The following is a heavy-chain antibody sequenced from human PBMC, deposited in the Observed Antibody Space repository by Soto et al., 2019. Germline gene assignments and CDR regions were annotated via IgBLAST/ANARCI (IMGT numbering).Heavy chain of an antibody. CDR1: GGSISSYY. V-gene: IGHV4-59*01. Sequence: SETLSLTCTVSGGSISSYYWSWIRQPPGKGLEWIGYIYYSGSTNYNPSLKSRVTISVDTSKNQFSLKLSSVTAADTAVYYCARVGYGDYGVYYFDSWGQGTLVTV. J-gene: IGHJ4*02. CDR3: ARVGYGDYGVYYFDS. D-gene: IGHD4-17*01. CDR2: IYYSGST.